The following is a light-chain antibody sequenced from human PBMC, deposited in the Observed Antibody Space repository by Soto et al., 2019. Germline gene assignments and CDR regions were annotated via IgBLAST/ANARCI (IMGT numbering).Light chain of an antibody. Sequence: QSVLTQPHSVSGAPGQRVTISCTGSRSNIGAGYDVHWYQQLPGTAPKLLIYGTSNRPSGVPDRFSGSKSGTSASLAITGLQAEDEADYYCQSYDSSLSGSVFGGGTQLTVL. CDR3: QSYDSSLSGSV. J-gene: IGLJ2*01. CDR1: RSNIGAGYD. CDR2: GTS. V-gene: IGLV1-40*01.